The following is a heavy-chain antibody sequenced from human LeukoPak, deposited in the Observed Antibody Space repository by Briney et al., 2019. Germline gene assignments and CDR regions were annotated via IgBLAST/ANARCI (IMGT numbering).Heavy chain of an antibody. D-gene: IGHD6-19*01. V-gene: IGHV1-8*02. CDR1: GYTFTGYY. CDR3: ARGPQWRGDYYYMDV. CDR2: MNPNSGNK. Sequence: ASVKVSCKASGYTFTGYYMHWVRQAPGQGLEWMGWMNPNSGNKGYAQKFQGRVSMTMNTSITTAYMELNSLRSEDTAVYYCARGPQWRGDYYYMDVWGRGTTVTVSS. J-gene: IGHJ6*03.